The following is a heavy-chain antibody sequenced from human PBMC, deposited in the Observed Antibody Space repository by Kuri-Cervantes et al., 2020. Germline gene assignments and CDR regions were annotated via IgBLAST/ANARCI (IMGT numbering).Heavy chain of an antibody. CDR3: ARAFGGVYYYYGMDV. Sequence: GESLKISCAASGFTFSSYSMNWVRQAPGKGLEWVAVISYDGSNKYYADSVKGRFTISRDNSKNTLYLQMNSLRAEDTAVYYCARAFGGVYYYYGMDVWGQGTTVTVSS. J-gene: IGHJ6*02. CDR1: GFTFSSYS. V-gene: IGHV3-30*03. D-gene: IGHD2-8*02. CDR2: ISYDGSNK.